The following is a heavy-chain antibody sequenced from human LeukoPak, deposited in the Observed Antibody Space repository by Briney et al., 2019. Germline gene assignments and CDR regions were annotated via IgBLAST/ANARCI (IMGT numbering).Heavy chain of an antibody. J-gene: IGHJ4*02. CDR3: ATYITMDAATDY. Sequence: PGASVKVSCKASGYTFTSYYMHWVRQAPGKGLEWMGSFDPEDGETIYAQKFQGRVTMTEDTSTDTAYMELSSLRSEDTAVYYCATYITMDAATDYWGQGTLLTVSS. V-gene: IGHV1-24*01. CDR1: GYTFTSYY. D-gene: IGHD3-10*01. CDR2: FDPEDGET.